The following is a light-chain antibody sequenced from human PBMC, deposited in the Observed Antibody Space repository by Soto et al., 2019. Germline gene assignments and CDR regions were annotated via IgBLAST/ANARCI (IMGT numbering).Light chain of an antibody. J-gene: IGLJ1*01. Sequence: QSALTQPASVSGYPGQSITIYCNASSSHIGSSNLVSWYQHHSGKAPKLIIYEGNKRPSGVSNRFSGSKSGKTASLTISGLQAEDEGTYYCCSYAGSSPLYVFGTGTKVTVL. CDR3: CSYAGSSPLYV. V-gene: IGLV2-23*01. CDR2: EGN. CDR1: SSHIGSSNL.